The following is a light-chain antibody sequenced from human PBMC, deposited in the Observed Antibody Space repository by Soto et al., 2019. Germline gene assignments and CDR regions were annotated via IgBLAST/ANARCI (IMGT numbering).Light chain of an antibody. CDR2: ATS. CDR3: LQHNSYPYT. Sequence: DIQMTQSPFSLSASVGDRVTITCRASQGIRNYLGWFQQKPGEAPKRLIHATSSLEGGVPSRFSGGGSGTEFTLTISSLQPEDFATYYCLQHNSYPYTFGQGTKLEIK. V-gene: IGKV1-17*01. J-gene: IGKJ2*01. CDR1: QGIRNY.